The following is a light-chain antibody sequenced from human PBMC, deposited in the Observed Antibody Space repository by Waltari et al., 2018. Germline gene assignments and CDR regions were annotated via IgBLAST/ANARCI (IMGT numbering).Light chain of an antibody. CDR2: VKSDGSH. Sequence: QVVLTQSPSASASLGASVKLPCTLDSGQTNYAITWLHTHPEKGPLFLLSVKSDGSHTKGDGILNRSAGSSSGAERYLTISSLQSEDEADYYCQTWGSGIQAFGGGTKLTVL. CDR3: QTWGSGIQA. CDR1: SGQTNYA. J-gene: IGLJ3*02. V-gene: IGLV4-69*01.